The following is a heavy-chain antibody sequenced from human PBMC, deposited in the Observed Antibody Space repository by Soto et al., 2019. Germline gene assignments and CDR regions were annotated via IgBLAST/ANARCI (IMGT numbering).Heavy chain of an antibody. J-gene: IGHJ4*02. CDR1: GGTFSRHA. CDR3: ARCQGGGSCYL. Sequence: QVQLVQSGAEVRKPGSSVKVSCKASGGTFSRHAISWVRQAPGQGLEWMGGIIPIFGTANHAQKFQGRVTIIADESTSTVYMELSSLRSEDTAVYYCARCQGGGSCYLWGQGTLVTVSS. CDR2: IIPIFGTA. V-gene: IGHV1-69*01. D-gene: IGHD2-15*01.